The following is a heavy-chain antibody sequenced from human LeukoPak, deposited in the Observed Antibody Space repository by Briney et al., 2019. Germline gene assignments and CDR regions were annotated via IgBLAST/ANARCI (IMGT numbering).Heavy chain of an antibody. J-gene: IGHJ4*02. CDR2: IYYSGSS. Sequence: SETLSLTCAVSGGSITGSNSYWGWVRQSPGRGLEWIGTIYYSGSSYYNPSLKSRVTISLDTSKNQFSLKLSSVTATDTAVYFCARGGGIYAPSGSSDGCFDYWGQGTLVAVSS. CDR1: GGSITGSNSY. CDR3: ARGGGIYAPSGSSDGCFDY. D-gene: IGHD5-12*01. V-gene: IGHV4-39*07.